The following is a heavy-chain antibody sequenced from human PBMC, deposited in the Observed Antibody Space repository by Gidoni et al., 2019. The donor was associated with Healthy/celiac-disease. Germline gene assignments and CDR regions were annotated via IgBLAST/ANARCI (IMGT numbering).Heavy chain of an antibody. CDR2: ISGSGGST. D-gene: IGHD5-12*01. CDR3: AKGSVTQRWLQLSDY. J-gene: IGHJ4*02. CDR1: GFPFSRYA. V-gene: IGHV3-23*01. Sequence: EVQLLESGGGLVQPGGSLRLSCAASGFPFSRYAMSWGRQAPGTGLEWVSAISGSGGSTYYADSVKGRFTISRDNSKNTLYLQMNSLRAEDTAVYYCAKGSVTQRWLQLSDYWGQGTLVTVSS.